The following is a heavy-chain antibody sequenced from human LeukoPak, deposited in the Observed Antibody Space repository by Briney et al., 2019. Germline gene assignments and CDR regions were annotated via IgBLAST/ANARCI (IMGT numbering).Heavy chain of an antibody. Sequence: GGSLRLSCAASGFTFSSYDMHWVRQATGKGLEWVSAIGTAGDTYYPGSVKGRFTISRENAKNSLYLQMNSLRAEDTAVYYCARGGGVLRFLVDGMDVWGQGTTVTVSS. J-gene: IGHJ6*02. V-gene: IGHV3-13*01. CDR1: GFTFSSYD. CDR3: ARGGGVLRFLVDGMDV. D-gene: IGHD3-3*01. CDR2: IGTAGDT.